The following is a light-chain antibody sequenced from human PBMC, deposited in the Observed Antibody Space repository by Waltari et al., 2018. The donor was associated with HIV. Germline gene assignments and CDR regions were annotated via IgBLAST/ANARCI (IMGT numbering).Light chain of an antibody. CDR1: STDVGGYNY. CDR2: EVT. J-gene: IGLJ3*02. Sequence: QSALTQPASVSGSPGQSITISCSGTSTDVGGYNYVSWYQHHPGKAPKLMIYEVTNRPSGVANRFCASKSGNTASLTISGLQAEDEADYYCSSYTTSSTRVYGGGTKLTVL. CDR3: SSYTTSSTRV. V-gene: IGLV2-14*01.